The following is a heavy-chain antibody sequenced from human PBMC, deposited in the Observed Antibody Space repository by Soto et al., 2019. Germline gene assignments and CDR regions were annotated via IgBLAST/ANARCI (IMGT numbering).Heavy chain of an antibody. V-gene: IGHV1-69*04. CDR1: GGTFSSYT. Sequence: ASVKVSCKASGGTFSSYTISWVRQAPGQGLEWMGRIIPILGIANYAQKFQGRVTITADKSTSTAYVELSSLRSEDTAVYYCARELVSFSSSWYHVEYFQHWGQGTLVTVSS. D-gene: IGHD6-13*01. CDR3: ARELVSFSSSWYHVEYFQH. J-gene: IGHJ1*01. CDR2: IIPILGIA.